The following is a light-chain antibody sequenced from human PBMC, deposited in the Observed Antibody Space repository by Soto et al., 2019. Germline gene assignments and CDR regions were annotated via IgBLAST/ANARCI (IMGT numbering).Light chain of an antibody. CDR2: GAS. CDR3: QQYGSSPLT. V-gene: IGKV3-20*01. J-gene: IGKJ1*01. CDR1: QSVSSSF. Sequence: IVLTQSPGTLSLSPGERATPSCRASQSVSSSFLAWYQQRPGQAPRLLIYGASSRATGIPDRFSGGGSGTDFTLTISRLEPEDFAVYYCQQYGSSPLTFGQGTKVDIK.